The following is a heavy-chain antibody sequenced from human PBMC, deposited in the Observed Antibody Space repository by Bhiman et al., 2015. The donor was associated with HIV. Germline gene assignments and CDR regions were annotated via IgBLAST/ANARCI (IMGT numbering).Heavy chain of an antibody. CDR3: AGDAFGGDYFYFDL. V-gene: IGHV3-30*02. CDR1: GFTFSFYG. J-gene: IGHJ2*01. Sequence: QVQLVESGGGVVQPGGSLRLSCAASGFTFSFYGMYWVRQAPGKGLEWVAFIRYDGSHKYYADSVKGRFTISRDNSQNTLYLQMNSLRAEDTAVYFCAGDAFGGDYFYFDLWGRGTLVTVSS. D-gene: IGHD3-10*01. CDR2: IRYDGSHK.